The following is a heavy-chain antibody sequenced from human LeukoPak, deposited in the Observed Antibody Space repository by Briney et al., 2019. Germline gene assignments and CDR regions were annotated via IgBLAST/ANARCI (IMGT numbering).Heavy chain of an antibody. CDR3: ANPYYYDSSGSDY. Sequence: GGSLRLSCAASGFTFSSYGMSWVRQAPGKGLERVSAISGSGGSTYYADSVKGRFTISRDNSKNTLYLQMNSLRAEDTAVYYCANPYYYDSSGSDYWGQGTLVTVSS. D-gene: IGHD3-22*01. J-gene: IGHJ4*02. V-gene: IGHV3-23*01. CDR2: ISGSGGST. CDR1: GFTFSSYG.